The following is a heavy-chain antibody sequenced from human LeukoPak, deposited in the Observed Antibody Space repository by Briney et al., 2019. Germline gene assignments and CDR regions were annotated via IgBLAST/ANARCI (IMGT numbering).Heavy chain of an antibody. V-gene: IGHV1-69*05. CDR1: GGTFSSYA. D-gene: IGHD5-24*01. CDR3: AKDIFRDGYNSPFDY. CDR2: IIPIFGTA. J-gene: IGHJ4*02. Sequence: ASVKVSCKASGGTFSSYAISWVRQAPGQGLEWMGGIIPIFGTANYAQKFQGRVTITTDESTSTAYMELSSLRAEDTALYYCAKDIFRDGYNSPFDYWGQGTLVTVSS.